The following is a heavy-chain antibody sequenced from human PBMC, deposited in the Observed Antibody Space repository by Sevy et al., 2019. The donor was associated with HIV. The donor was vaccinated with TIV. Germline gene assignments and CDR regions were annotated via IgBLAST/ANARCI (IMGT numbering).Heavy chain of an antibody. V-gene: IGHV3-21*01. Sequence: GGSLRLSCAASGFTFSSYSMNRVRQAPGKGLEWVSSISSSSSYIYYADSVKGRFTISRDNTKNSLYLQMNSLRAEDTAVYYCATTAFRDSSGYYGHWGQGTLVTVSS. CDR3: ATTAFRDSSGYYGH. CDR1: GFTFSSYS. J-gene: IGHJ4*02. CDR2: ISSSSSYI. D-gene: IGHD3-22*01.